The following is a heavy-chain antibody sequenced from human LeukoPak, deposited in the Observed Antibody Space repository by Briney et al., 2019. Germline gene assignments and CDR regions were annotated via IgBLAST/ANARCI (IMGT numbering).Heavy chain of an antibody. V-gene: IGHV4-39*01. Sequence: SETLSLTCTVSGGSISSRSYYWGWIRQPPGKGLEWIGSIYSSGSTYYNPSLKSRVTISVDTSKNQFSLKLSSVTAADTAVYYCASYCSGGSCYSGAFDIWGQGTMVTVSS. D-gene: IGHD2-15*01. J-gene: IGHJ3*02. CDR3: ASYCSGGSCYSGAFDI. CDR2: IYSSGST. CDR1: GGSISSRSYY.